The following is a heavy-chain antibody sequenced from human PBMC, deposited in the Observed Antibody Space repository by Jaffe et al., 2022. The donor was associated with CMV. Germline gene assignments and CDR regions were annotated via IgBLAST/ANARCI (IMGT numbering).Heavy chain of an antibody. Sequence: EVQLVESGGGLVKPGGSLRLSCAASGFTFSNAWMSWVRQAPGKGLEWVGRIKSKTDGGTTDYAAPVKGRFTISRDDSKNTLYLQMNSLKTEDTAVYYCHYYGSGSYYSWSESAKYYFDYWGQGTLVTVSS. J-gene: IGHJ4*02. CDR1: GFTFSNAW. CDR3: HYYGSGSYYSWSESAKYYFDY. D-gene: IGHD3-10*01. CDR2: IKSKTDGGTT. V-gene: IGHV3-15*01.